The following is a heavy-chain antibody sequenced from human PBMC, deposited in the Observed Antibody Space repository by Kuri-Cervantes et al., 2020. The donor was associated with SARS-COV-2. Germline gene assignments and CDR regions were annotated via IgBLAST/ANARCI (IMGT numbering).Heavy chain of an antibody. CDR2: IYPGDSDT. V-gene: IGHV5-51*01. CDR3: ARSAAPNAFDI. CDR1: GYSSTSYW. J-gene: IGHJ3*02. D-gene: IGHD6-25*01. Sequence: KVSCKGSGYSSTSYWIGWVRQMPGKGLEWMGIIYPGDSDTRYSPSFQGQVTISADKSISTAYLQWGSLKASDTAMYYCARSAAPNAFDIWGQGTMVTVSS.